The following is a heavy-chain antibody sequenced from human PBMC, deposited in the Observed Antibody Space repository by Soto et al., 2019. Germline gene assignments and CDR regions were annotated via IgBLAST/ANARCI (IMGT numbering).Heavy chain of an antibody. V-gene: IGHV1-69*06. D-gene: IGHD6-6*01. CDR2: IIPIFGTA. Sequence: SVKVSCKASGGTFSSYAISWVRQAPGQGLEWMGGIIPIFGTANYAQKFQGRVTMTGDTSTSTAYMELSRLRSDDTAVYYCAREYSSSFGEFDPWGQGTLVTVSS. CDR3: AREYSSSFGEFDP. J-gene: IGHJ5*02. CDR1: GGTFSSYA.